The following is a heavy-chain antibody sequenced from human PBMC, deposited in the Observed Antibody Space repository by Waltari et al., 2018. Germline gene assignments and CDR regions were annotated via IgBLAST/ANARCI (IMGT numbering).Heavy chain of an antibody. CDR1: GGSITTRSYH. V-gene: IGHV4-39*07. J-gene: IGHJ3*02. CDR3: ARQPPTTVPTPRSPFDT. Sequence: QPQLQESGPGLEQPSETLSLTCTVSGGSITTRSYHLSWIRQTPGKGLEWIGSIHNSGSTYYNPSLRSRVTMSVDTSNNQFSLKLTSVTAADTAVYYCARQPPTTVPTPRSPFDTWGQGTMVSVSS. CDR2: IHNSGST. D-gene: IGHD4-17*01.